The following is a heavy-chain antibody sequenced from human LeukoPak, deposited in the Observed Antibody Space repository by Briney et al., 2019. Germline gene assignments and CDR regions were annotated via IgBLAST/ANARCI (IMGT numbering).Heavy chain of an antibody. CDR1: GGSFSGYY. J-gene: IGHJ4*02. V-gene: IGHV4-34*01. D-gene: IGHD2-2*01. CDR3: ARGSPDIVVVPAAAAPSYYFDY. Sequence: KPSETLSLTCAVYGGSFSGYYWSWIRQPPGKGLEWIGGINHSGSTNYNPSLKSRVTISVDTSKNQFSLKLSSVTAADTAVYYCARGSPDIVVVPAAAAPSYYFDYWGQGTLVTVSS. CDR2: INHSGST.